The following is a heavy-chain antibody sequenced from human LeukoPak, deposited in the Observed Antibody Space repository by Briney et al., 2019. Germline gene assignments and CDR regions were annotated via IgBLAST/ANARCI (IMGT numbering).Heavy chain of an antibody. CDR1: GFXFTSSA. D-gene: IGHD1-26*01. Sequence: SVNVSCKASGFXFTSSAMQWVRQARGQRLKWIGWIVVGSGNTNYAQKFQERVTITRDMSTSTAYMELSSLRSEDTAVYYCAARGSYSSNDAFDIWGQGTMVTVSS. V-gene: IGHV1-58*02. CDR3: AARGSYSSNDAFDI. J-gene: IGHJ3*02. CDR2: IVVGSGNT.